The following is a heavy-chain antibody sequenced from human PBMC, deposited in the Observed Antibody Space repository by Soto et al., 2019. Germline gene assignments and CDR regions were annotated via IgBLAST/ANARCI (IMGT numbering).Heavy chain of an antibody. CDR2: IYYSGST. Sequence: PSETLSLTCTVSGGSISSYYWSWIRQPPGKGLEWIGYIYYSGSTNYNPSLKSRVTISVDTSKNQFSLKLSSVTAAGTAVYYCARAYYDFWSGYLNWFDPWGQGTLVTVSS. D-gene: IGHD3-3*01. CDR1: GGSISSYY. V-gene: IGHV4-59*01. J-gene: IGHJ5*02. CDR3: ARAYYDFWSGYLNWFDP.